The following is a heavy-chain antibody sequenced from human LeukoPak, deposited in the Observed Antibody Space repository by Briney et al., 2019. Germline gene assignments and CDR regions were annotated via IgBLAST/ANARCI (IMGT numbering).Heavy chain of an antibody. CDR1: GFTFSSYG. CDR3: AKDFYGDYYFDY. V-gene: IGHV3-23*01. CDR2: ISGSGGST. D-gene: IGHD4-17*01. J-gene: IGHJ4*02. Sequence: GGSLRLSCAASGFTFSSYGMHWVRQAPGKGLEWVSAISGSGGSTYYADSVKGRFTISRDNSKNTLYLQMNSLRAEDTAVYYCAKDFYGDYYFDYWGQGALVTVSS.